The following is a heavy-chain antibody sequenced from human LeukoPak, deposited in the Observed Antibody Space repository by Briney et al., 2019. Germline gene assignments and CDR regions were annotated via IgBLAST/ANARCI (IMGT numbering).Heavy chain of an antibody. J-gene: IGHJ4*02. CDR1: GFTFSIFA. Sequence: GGSLRLSCAASGFTFSIFAMNWVRQAPGKGLEWLSYISSSSSTIYYADSVKGRFTISRDNAKNSLYLQLNSLRPEDTGLYYCARDRGGWPDYWGQGTLVTVSS. V-gene: IGHV3-48*01. CDR2: ISSSSSTI. CDR3: ARDRGGWPDY. D-gene: IGHD6-19*01.